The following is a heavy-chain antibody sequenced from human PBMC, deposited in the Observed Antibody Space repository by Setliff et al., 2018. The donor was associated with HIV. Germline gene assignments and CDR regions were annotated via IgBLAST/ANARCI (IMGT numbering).Heavy chain of an antibody. CDR3: AKDRGYRSAWSYYGMDV. Sequence: GGSLRLSCAASGFTFSSYWMHWVRQAPGKGLVWVSRINSDGSSTSYADSVKGRFTISRDNAKNTLYLQMNSLRDEDTAVYYCAKDRGYRSAWSYYGMDVWGQGTTVTVSS. J-gene: IGHJ6*02. CDR1: GFTFSSYW. CDR2: INSDGSST. V-gene: IGHV3-74*01. D-gene: IGHD6-19*01.